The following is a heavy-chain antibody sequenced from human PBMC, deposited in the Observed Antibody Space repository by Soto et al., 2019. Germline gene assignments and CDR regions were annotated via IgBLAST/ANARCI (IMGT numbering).Heavy chain of an antibody. CDR1: GGSISSSRYY. Sequence: QVQLQELGPGLVKPSQTLSLTCTVSGGSISSSRYYWSWIRQHSGKGLEWIGYIDYSGSTHYNPSLKSRLTLSIDTSRNHFSLKLYSVTAADTAVYFCARAPVPLNVGGWHFDLWGRGTLVTVSS. V-gene: IGHV4-31*03. CDR3: ARAPVPLNVGGWHFDL. J-gene: IGHJ2*01. D-gene: IGHD3-10*01. CDR2: IDYSGST.